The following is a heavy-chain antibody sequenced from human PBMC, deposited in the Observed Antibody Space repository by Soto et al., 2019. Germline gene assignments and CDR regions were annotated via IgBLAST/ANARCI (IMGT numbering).Heavy chain of an antibody. D-gene: IGHD3-3*01. CDR2: INPNSGGT. CDR3: ARGLTIFGVVKNNWFDL. Sequence: ASVKVSCKASGYTFTGYYMHWVRQAPGQGLEWMGWINPNSGGTNYAQKFQGWVTMTRDTSISTAYMELSRLRSDDTAVYYCARGLTIFGVVKNNWFDLRAQRTLVTVSS. J-gene: IGHJ5*02. V-gene: IGHV1-2*04. CDR1: GYTFTGYY.